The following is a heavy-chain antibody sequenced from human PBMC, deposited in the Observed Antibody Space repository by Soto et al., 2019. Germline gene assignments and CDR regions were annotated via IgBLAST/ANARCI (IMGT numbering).Heavy chain of an antibody. CDR1: GGSISSSSYY. D-gene: IGHD1-26*01. CDR3: ASPYSGSYYRSYYYYGMDV. J-gene: IGHJ6*02. CDR2: IYYSGST. Sequence: PSETLSLTCTVSGGSISSSSYYWGWIRQPPGKGLEWIGSIYYSGSTYYNPSLKSRVTISVDTSKNQFSLKLSSVTAADTAVYYCASPYSGSYYRSYYYYGMDVWGQGTTVTVSS. V-gene: IGHV4-39*01.